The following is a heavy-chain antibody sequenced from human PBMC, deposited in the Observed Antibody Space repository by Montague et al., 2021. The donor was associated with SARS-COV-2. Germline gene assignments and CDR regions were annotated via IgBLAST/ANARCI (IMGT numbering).Heavy chain of an antibody. CDR2: IYYNTGNT. J-gene: IGHJ4*02. CDR1: GGSISDYY. CDR3: ARGTGYDYYFDC. V-gene: IGHV4-59*01. D-gene: IGHD5-12*01. Sequence: SETLSLTCSVSGGSISDYYWDWIRQPPGKGLEWIGYIYYNTGNTNYNPSLQSRVTISLDTSKNQSSLTLTSVTAADTALYFCARGTGYDYYFDCWGLGTLVTVSS.